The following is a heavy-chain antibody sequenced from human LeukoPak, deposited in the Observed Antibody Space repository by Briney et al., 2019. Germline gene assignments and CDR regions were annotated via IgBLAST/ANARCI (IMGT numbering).Heavy chain of an antibody. CDR3: AREVTRYCSSTRCFNWFDL. J-gene: IGHJ5*02. D-gene: IGHD2-2*01. CDR2: ILPILGTG. CDR1: VGTFSSSA. Sequence: KVPSKASVGTFSSSAIRSVRPALGRGVEWRGGILPILGTGNSVQKLQCRVTITADESTSTAYMELSSLRSEDTAVYYCAREVTRYCSSTRCFNWFDLWDQGTLVTVSS. V-gene: IGHV1-69*01.